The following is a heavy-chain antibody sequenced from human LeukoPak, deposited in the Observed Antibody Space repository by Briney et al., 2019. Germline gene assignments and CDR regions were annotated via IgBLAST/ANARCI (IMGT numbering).Heavy chain of an antibody. Sequence: SETLSLTCTVSGGSISSYYWSWIRQPPGKGLEWIGRIYTSGSTNYNPSLKSRVTMSVDTSKNQFSLKLSSVTAADTAVYYCARDKLLWFGELLPCDYWGQGTLVTVSS. CDR3: ARDKLLWFGELLPCDY. V-gene: IGHV4-4*07. CDR1: GGSISSYY. CDR2: IYTSGST. D-gene: IGHD3-10*01. J-gene: IGHJ4*02.